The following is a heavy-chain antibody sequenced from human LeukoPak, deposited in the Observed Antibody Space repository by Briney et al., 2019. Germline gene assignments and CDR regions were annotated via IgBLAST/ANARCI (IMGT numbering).Heavy chain of an antibody. Sequence: GGSLTLPCAPSGFTLRNYGMHWARQAPGKGLEWVAAIWHDGSRKYYAESVKGRFTISRDNARNTVYVQMDSLRAEDTAVYYCARDEGDSSGYYPGLWGQGTLVTVSS. CDR1: GFTLRNYG. J-gene: IGHJ1*01. V-gene: IGHV3-33*01. CDR3: ARDEGDSSGYYPGL. CDR2: IWHDGSRK. D-gene: IGHD3-22*01.